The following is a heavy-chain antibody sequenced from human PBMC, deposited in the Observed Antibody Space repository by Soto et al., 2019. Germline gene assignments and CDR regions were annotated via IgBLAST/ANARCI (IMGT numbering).Heavy chain of an antibody. V-gene: IGHV4-39*01. CDR2: IYYSGST. D-gene: IGHD1-20*01. Sequence: SESMEIRRAVCGGCVYIRGDYGGWIRQPPGKGLEWIGSIYYSGSTYYNPSLKSRVTISVDTSKNQFSLKLSSVTAADTAVYYCARRKDITGTTIDYWGQGTLVTVSS. CDR1: GGCVYIRGDY. CDR3: ARRKDITGTTIDY. J-gene: IGHJ4*02.